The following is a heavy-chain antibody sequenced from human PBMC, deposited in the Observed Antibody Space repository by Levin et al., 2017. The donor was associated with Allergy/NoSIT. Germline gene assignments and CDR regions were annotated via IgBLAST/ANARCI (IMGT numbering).Heavy chain of an antibody. V-gene: IGHV3-30*03. J-gene: IGHJ4*02. CDR2: ISYDKSNK. D-gene: IGHD2-15*01. Sequence: GGSLRLSCAASGFTFSSYDMHWVRQALGKGLEWVAVISYDKSNKYYADSVKGRFTISRDNSKNTLYVQMNSLRAEDTAVYYCATGGYCSGGSCYSDDNWGQGTLVTVSS. CDR3: ATGGYCSGGSCYSDDN. CDR1: GFTFSSYD.